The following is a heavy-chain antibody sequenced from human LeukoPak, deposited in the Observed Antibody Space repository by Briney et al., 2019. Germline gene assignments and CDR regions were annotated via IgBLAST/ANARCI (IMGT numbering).Heavy chain of an antibody. CDR1: CGSFSVYY. J-gene: IGHJ4*02. CDR3: ARWVVGFDY. CDR2: INHSGST. Sequence: SHTLSLTRAVYCGSFSVYYCSWIRQPPGKWLEWIEEINHSGSTNYNSSLKRRVTISVDKSKNQFSLKLSSVTAADTAVYYCARWVVGFDYWGQGTLVTVSS. V-gene: IGHV4-34*01. D-gene: IGHD2-15*01.